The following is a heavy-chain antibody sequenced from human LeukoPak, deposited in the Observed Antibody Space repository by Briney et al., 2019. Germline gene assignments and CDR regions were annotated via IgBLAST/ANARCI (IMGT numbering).Heavy chain of an antibody. CDR2: IYHSGST. CDR1: GYSISSGYY. CDR3: ARDATYYDFWNWLDP. V-gene: IGHV4-38-2*02. J-gene: IGHJ5*02. Sequence: SETLSLTCTVSGYSISSGYYWGWIRQPPGKGLEWIGSIYHSGSTYYNPSLKSRVTISVDTSKNQFSLKLSSVTAADTAVYYCARDATYYDFWNWLDPWGQGTLVTVSS. D-gene: IGHD3-3*01.